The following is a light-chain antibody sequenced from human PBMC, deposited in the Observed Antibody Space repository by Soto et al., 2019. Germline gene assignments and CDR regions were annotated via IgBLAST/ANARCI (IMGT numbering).Light chain of an antibody. CDR3: QHYGSSPLT. CDR2: AAS. J-gene: IGKJ4*01. Sequence: IVLTQSPGTLSLSPGERATLSCRASQSVRSSYLAWYQQRPGQAPRLLIYAASSRATGIPDRFSGNGSGTDFTLTISRLEPEDFAVYYCQHYGSSPLTFGGGTKVEI. CDR1: QSVRSSY. V-gene: IGKV3-20*01.